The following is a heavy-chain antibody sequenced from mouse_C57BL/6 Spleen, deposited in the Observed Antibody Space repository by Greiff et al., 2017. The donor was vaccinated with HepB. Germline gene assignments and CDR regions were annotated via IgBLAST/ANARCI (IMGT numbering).Heavy chain of an antibody. D-gene: IGHD2-4*01. CDR2: IYPGSGNT. CDR1: GYTFTDYY. V-gene: IGHV1-76*01. J-gene: IGHJ4*01. Sequence: VQLQESGAELVRPGASVKLSCKASGYTFTDYYINWVKQRPGQGLEWIARIYPGSGNTYYNEKFKGKATLTAEKSSSTAYMQLSSLTSEDSAVYFWAREITGAMDYWGQGTSVTVSS. CDR3: AREITGAMDY.